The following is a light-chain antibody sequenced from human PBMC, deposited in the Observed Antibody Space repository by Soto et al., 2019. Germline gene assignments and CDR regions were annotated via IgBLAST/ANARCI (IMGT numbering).Light chain of an antibody. V-gene: IGLV2-11*01. CDR1: RSDIGGYNF. Sequence: QSALAQPRSVSGSPGQSVTISCTGTRSDIGGYNFVSWYQQHPGQAPKLIIYDVIKRPSGVTDRFSGSKSGNTASLTIYGLQAEDEADYYCCSYAGGYTHVFGTGTKVTVL. CDR3: CSYAGGYTHV. J-gene: IGLJ1*01. CDR2: DVI.